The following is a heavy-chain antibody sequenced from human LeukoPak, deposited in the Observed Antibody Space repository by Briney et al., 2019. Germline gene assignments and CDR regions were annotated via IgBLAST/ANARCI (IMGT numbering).Heavy chain of an antibody. CDR3: AGYSHYYDSSGFDY. D-gene: IGHD3-22*01. V-gene: IGHV3-23*01. CDR1: GFTFSSYA. CDR2: ISGSGGST. Sequence: GGSLRLSCAASGFTFSSYAMSWVRQAPGKGLEWVSAISGSGGSTYYADSVKGRFTISRDNSKNTLYLQMNSLRAEDTAVYYCAGYSHYYDSSGFDYWGQGTLVTVSS. J-gene: IGHJ4*02.